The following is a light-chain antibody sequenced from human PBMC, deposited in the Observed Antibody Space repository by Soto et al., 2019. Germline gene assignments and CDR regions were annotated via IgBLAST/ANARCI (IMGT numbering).Light chain of an antibody. CDR1: SSDIGGYNY. CDR3: SSYTTNHTRV. CDR2: EVS. Sequence: QSALTQPASVSGSPGQSITISCTGTSSDIGGYNYLSWYQQHPGKAPKLLIHEVSNRPSGVSNRFSGSKSGNTASLTISGLQAEDEADYYCSSYTTNHTRVFGGGTKLTVL. V-gene: IGLV2-14*01. J-gene: IGLJ3*02.